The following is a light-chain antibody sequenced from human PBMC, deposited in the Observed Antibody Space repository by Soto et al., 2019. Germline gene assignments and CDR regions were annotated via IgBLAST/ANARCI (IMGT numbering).Light chain of an antibody. V-gene: IGKV3-15*01. CDR3: QQRFNWQVT. CDR1: QNVGNN. Sequence: EIVMTQSPATLSVSPGERATLSCRASQNVGNNLVWYQQKPGQAPRLLIYGASTRAAGIPDRFSGSGSGTEFTLPISGLQSDDFAVYYCQQRFNWQVTFGQGTRLEF. J-gene: IGKJ5*01. CDR2: GAS.